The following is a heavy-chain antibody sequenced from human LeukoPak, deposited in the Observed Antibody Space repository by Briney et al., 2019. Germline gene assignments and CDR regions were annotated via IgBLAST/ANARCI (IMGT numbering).Heavy chain of an antibody. V-gene: IGHV4-34*01. CDR2: INHSGST. J-gene: IGHJ4*02. Sequence: WETLSLTCAVCGGSFSGYFWTWIRQPPGKGLEWIGEINHSGSTNYNASLKSRVTISVDTSKNQFSLKLSSVTAADTAVYYCARVGDGYSPNFDYWGPGTLVTVSS. D-gene: IGHD5-24*01. CDR1: GGSFSGYF. CDR3: ARVGDGYSPNFDY.